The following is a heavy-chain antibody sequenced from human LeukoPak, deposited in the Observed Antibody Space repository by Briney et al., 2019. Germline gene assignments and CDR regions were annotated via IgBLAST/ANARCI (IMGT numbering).Heavy chain of an antibody. D-gene: IGHD3-22*01. J-gene: IGHJ4*02. V-gene: IGHV1-69*13. CDR2: ITPIFGTA. CDR1: GGIFSRFT. CDR3: AREWGLESSGYYYAY. Sequence: ASVKVSFKASGGIFSRFTISWVRQAPGQGFEWMGGITPIFGTANFAQKFQGRVSITAHESTSTAFMELSSLRSEDTAVYYCAREWGLESSGYYYAYWGQGTLVTVSS.